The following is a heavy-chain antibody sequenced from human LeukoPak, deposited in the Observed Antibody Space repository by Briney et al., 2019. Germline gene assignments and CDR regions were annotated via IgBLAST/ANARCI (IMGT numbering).Heavy chain of an antibody. CDR1: GFTFSSYA. J-gene: IGHJ4*02. Sequence: PGRSLRLSCAASGFTFSSYAMHWVRQAPGKGLEWVAVISYDGSNKYYADPVKGRFTISRDNSKNTLYLQINSLRAEDTAVYYCARDVSGCYDYWGQGTLVTVSS. CDR2: ISYDGSNK. D-gene: IGHD6-19*01. V-gene: IGHV3-30-3*01. CDR3: ARDVSGCYDY.